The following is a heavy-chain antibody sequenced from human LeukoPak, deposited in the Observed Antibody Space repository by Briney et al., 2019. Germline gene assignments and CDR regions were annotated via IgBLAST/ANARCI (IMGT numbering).Heavy chain of an antibody. CDR3: ARAFSGYYDSSGYPNWFDP. D-gene: IGHD3-22*01. J-gene: IGHJ5*02. Sequence: SETLSLTCTVSGGSISCYYWSWIRQPPGKGLEWIGYIYYSGSTNYNPSLKSRATISVDTSKNQFSLKLSSVTAADTAVYYCARAFSGYYDSSGYPNWFDPWGQGTLVTVSS. V-gene: IGHV4-59*01. CDR1: GGSISCYY. CDR2: IYYSGST.